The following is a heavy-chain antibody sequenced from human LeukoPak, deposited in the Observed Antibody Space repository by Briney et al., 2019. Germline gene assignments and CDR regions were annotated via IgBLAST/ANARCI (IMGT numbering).Heavy chain of an antibody. CDR2: ISSSGSTI. CDR3: ARGESITMVRGVIGWDFDY. Sequence: GGSLRLSCAASGFTFSDYYMSWIRQAPGKGLEWVSYISSSGSTIYYADSVKGQFTISRDNAKNSLYLQMNSLRAEDTAVYYCARGESITMVRGVIGWDFDYWGQGTLVTVSS. CDR1: GFTFSDYY. D-gene: IGHD3-10*01. V-gene: IGHV3-11*01. J-gene: IGHJ4*02.